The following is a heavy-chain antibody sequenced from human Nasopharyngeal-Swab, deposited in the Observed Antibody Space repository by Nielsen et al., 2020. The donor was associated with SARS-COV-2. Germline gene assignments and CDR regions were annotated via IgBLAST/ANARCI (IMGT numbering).Heavy chain of an antibody. V-gene: IGHV3-30-3*01. Sequence: LSLTCAASGFTFSSYAMHWVRQAPGKGLEWVAVISYDGSNKYYADSVKGRFTISRDNSKNTLYLQMNSLRAEDTAVYYCARGVGSSTRPYDYWGQGTLVTVSS. CDR2: ISYDGSNK. D-gene: IGHD1-26*01. CDR1: GFTFSSYA. J-gene: IGHJ4*02. CDR3: ARGVGSSTRPYDY.